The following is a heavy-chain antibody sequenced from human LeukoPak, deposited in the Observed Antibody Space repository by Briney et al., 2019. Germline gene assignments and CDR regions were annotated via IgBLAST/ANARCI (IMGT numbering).Heavy chain of an antibody. D-gene: IGHD2-15*01. CDR2: IKPDGSQK. J-gene: IGHJ4*02. CDR1: GFTFSSYG. Sequence: PGRSLRLSCAASGFTFSSYGMHWVRQAPGKGLEWVANIKPDGSQKYYVDSVKGRFTISRDNAKNSLYLQMNSLRAEDTAVYYCASSVVVDVRGAYDYWGQGTLVTVSS. CDR3: ASSVVVDVRGAYDY. V-gene: IGHV3-7*01.